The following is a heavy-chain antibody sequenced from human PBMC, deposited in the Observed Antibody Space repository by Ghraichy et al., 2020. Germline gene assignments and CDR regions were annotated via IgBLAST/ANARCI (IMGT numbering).Heavy chain of an antibody. CDR2: ISYDGSNK. J-gene: IGHJ4*02. CDR3: AKNVLGGSYGYFDY. D-gene: IGHD1-26*01. Sequence: GGSLRLSCAASGFTFSSYGMHWVRQAPGKGLEWVAVISYDGSNKYYADSVKGRFTISRDNSKNTLYLQMNSLRAEDTAVYYCAKNVLGGSYGYFDYWGQGTLVTVSS. CDR1: GFTFSSYG. V-gene: IGHV3-30*18.